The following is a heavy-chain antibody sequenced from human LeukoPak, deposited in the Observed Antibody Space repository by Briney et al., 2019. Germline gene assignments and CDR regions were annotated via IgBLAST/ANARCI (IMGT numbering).Heavy chain of an antibody. Sequence: SETLPLTCTVSGASITAFYWTWIRQPPGKGLEWIGYIHHSGVTKYNPSVKSRVTMSVDTSRSQFSLNLSSVVAADTAVYFCVAEKGGTMNSWGQGTLVTVSS. CDR1: GASITAFY. CDR2: IHHSGVT. J-gene: IGHJ4*02. CDR3: VAEKGGTMNS. V-gene: IGHV4-59*01. D-gene: IGHD2-15*01.